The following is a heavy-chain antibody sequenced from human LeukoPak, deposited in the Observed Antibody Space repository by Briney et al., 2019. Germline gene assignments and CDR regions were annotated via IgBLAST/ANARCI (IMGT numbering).Heavy chain of an antibody. CDR3: ARVSGSYNFDY. Sequence: GGSLRLSCAASGFTFSNYSMNWVRQAPGKGLEWVSYISSSSSTIYQADSVKGRFTISRDNAKNSLYLQMNSLRAEDTAVYHCARVSGSYNFDYWGQGTLVTVSS. J-gene: IGHJ4*02. D-gene: IGHD1-26*01. CDR2: ISSSSSTI. V-gene: IGHV3-48*04. CDR1: GFTFSNYS.